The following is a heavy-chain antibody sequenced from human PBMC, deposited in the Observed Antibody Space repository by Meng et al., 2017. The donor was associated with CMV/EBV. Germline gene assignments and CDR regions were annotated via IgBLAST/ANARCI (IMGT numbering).Heavy chain of an antibody. V-gene: IGHV1-2*02. CDR3: ARRITMVRGVIKVGYYYGMDV. CDR2: INPISGGT. CDR1: GYTFTGYY. D-gene: IGHD3-10*01. J-gene: IGHJ6*02. Sequence: ASVKVSCKASGYTFTGYYMHWVRQAPGQGLEWMGWINPISGGTNYAQKFQGRVTMTRDTSISTAYMELSRLRSDDTAVYYCARRITMVRGVIKVGYYYGMDVWGQGTTVTVSS.